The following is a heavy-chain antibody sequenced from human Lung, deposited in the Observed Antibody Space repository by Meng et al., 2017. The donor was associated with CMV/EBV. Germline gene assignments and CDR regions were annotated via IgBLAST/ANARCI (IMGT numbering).Heavy chain of an antibody. D-gene: IGHD3-10*01. CDR1: GYSFSTFG. V-gene: IGHV1-18*01. Sequence: QPQLVQSGAAVXXXXXSXKVXXKASGYSFSTFGISWVRQVPGQRLEWVGWSSTRYGQTRYAQNLQGRVILSTDTSTNTAYMTLRDLTFDDTAVYFCARESERFGELYDYWGQGTLVTVSS. CDR3: ARESERFGELYDY. CDR2: SSTRYGQT. J-gene: IGHJ4*02.